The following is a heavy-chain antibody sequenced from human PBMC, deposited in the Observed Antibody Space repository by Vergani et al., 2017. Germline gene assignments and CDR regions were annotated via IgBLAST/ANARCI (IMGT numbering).Heavy chain of an antibody. V-gene: IGHV1-24*01. CDR1: GYTLTELS. CDR3: ATDRTYYYGSGSNGMDV. Sequence: QVQLVQSGAEVKKPGASVKVSCKVSGYTLTELSMPWVRPAPGKGLEWMGGFDPEDGETIYAQKFQGRVTMTEDTSTDTAYMELSSLRSEDTAVYYCATDRTYYYGSGSNGMDVWGQGTTVTVSS. CDR2: FDPEDGET. J-gene: IGHJ6*02. D-gene: IGHD3-10*01.